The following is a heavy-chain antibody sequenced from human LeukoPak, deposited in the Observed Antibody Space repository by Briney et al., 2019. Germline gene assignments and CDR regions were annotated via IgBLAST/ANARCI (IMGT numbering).Heavy chain of an antibody. D-gene: IGHD3-22*01. V-gene: IGHV3-48*03. J-gene: IGHJ4*02. CDR2: ISSSGSTI. Sequence: GGSLRLSCAASGFTFSSYEMNWVRQAPGKGLEWVSYISSSGSTIYYADSVKGRFTISRDNSKNTLYLQMNSLRAEDTAVYYCARAYYDSALYYFDYWGQGTLVTVSS. CDR1: GFTFSSYE. CDR3: ARAYYDSALYYFDY.